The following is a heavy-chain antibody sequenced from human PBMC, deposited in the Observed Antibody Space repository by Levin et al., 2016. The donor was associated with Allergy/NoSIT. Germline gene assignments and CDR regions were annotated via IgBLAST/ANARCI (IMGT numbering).Heavy chain of an antibody. D-gene: IGHD4-17*01. CDR2: ISYAGSNQ. Sequence: GGSLRLSCAASGFTFSSYAMHWVRQAPGKGLEWVAVISYAGSNQYYADSVKGRFTISRDNSKNTLYLQMNSLRVEDTAVYYCARVSGNDSGDYDYWGQGTLVTVSS. CDR3: ARVSGNDSGDYDY. J-gene: IGHJ4*02. CDR1: GFTFSSYA. V-gene: IGHV3-30-3*01.